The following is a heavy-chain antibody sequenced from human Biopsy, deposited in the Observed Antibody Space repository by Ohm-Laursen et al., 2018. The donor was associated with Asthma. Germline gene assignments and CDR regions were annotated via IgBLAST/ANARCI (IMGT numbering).Heavy chain of an antibody. CDR2: LIPVLGTP. V-gene: IGHV1-69*01. CDR3: ARGYSGSDRIVYYYSGLEV. D-gene: IGHD5-12*01. Sequence: SSVKVSCKSSGDSFSNYAISWVRQAPGQGLEWMGGLIPVLGTPDHAQMLEGRVTITADESTSTAYMELSSLSSEDTAVYYCARGYSGSDRIVYYYSGLEVWGQGTTVTVSS. J-gene: IGHJ6*02. CDR1: GDSFSNYA.